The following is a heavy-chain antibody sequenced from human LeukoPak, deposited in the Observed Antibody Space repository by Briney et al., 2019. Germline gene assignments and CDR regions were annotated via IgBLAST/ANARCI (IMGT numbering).Heavy chain of an antibody. D-gene: IGHD5-24*01. Sequence: SETLSLTCTASGGSSNCHYWCWTRQPPGKGLEWIGYIHYSGSTNYSPSLKSRVTISVDTSKNQFSLKLSSVTAADTGVYYCARDGYIRSYWYFEVLVRGTLVTVSS. CDR1: GGSSNCHY. CDR2: IHYSGST. V-gene: IGHV4-59*11. J-gene: IGHJ2*01. CDR3: ARDGYIRSYWYFEV.